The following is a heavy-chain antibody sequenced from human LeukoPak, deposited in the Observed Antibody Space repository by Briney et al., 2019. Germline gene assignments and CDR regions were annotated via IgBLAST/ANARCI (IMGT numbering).Heavy chain of an antibody. CDR1: GFTFSSYW. CDR3: ASIPPGVVTAIWFDP. Sequence: PGGSLRLSCAASGFTFSSYWMSWVRQAPGKGLEWVANIKQDGSEKYYVDSVKGRFTISRDNAKNSLYLQMNSLRAEDTAVYYCASIPPGVVTAIWFDPWGQGTLVTVSS. D-gene: IGHD2-21*02. CDR2: IKQDGSEK. J-gene: IGHJ5*02. V-gene: IGHV3-7*02.